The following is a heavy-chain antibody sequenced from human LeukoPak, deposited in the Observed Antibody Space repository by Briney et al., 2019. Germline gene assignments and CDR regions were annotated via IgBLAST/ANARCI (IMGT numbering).Heavy chain of an antibody. J-gene: IGHJ4*02. V-gene: IGHV4-30-2*01. CDR3: ARQGGVGATRYFDY. CDR1: GGSISSGGYS. CDR2: IYHSGST. D-gene: IGHD1-26*01. Sequence: SQTLSLTCAVSGGSISSGGYSWSWIRQPPGKGLEWIGYIYHSGSTYYNPSLKSRVTISVDTSKNQFSLKLSSVTAADTAVYYCARQGGVGATRYFDYWGQGTLVTVSS.